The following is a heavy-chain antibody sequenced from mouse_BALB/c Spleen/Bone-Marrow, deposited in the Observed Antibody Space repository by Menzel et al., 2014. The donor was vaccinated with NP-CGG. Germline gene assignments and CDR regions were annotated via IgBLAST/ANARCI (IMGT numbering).Heavy chain of an antibody. CDR2: VDPSDGYT. V-gene: IGHV1-69*02. CDR3: ARGGDNFAWFAY. D-gene: IGHD1-3*01. J-gene: IGHJ3*01. CDR1: GYTFTTYW. Sequence: VKLMESGAELVTPGASVKLSCKASGYTFTTYWMHRVKQRPGHGLEWIGQVDPSDGYTNYSQMFKGKATLTVDKSSSTAYMQLSSLSSEDSAVYYCARGGDNFAWFAYWGQGTLVTVSA.